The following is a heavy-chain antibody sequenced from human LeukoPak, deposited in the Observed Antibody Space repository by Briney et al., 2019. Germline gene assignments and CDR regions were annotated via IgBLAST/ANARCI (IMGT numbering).Heavy chain of an antibody. CDR1: GFTFSRHG. V-gene: IGHV3-23*01. Sequence: PGGSLRLSCVASGFTFSRHGMNWVRQAPGKGLEWVSGISPSGDIKYYVDSVKGRFTVSRDNSKNTLYLQMSSLRAEDTAVYYCAKDRDAYRASDIWGQGTMVTVSS. CDR3: AKDRDAYRASDI. D-gene: IGHD5-18*01. CDR2: ISPSGDIK. J-gene: IGHJ3*02.